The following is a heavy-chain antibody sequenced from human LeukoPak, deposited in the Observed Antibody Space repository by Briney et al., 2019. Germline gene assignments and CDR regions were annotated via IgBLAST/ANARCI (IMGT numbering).Heavy chain of an antibody. Sequence: PGGSPRLSCAASGFTFSSYAMNWVRQAPGKGLEWVSAVRGSDAGTSYADSVKGRFTISRDNSKNTLYLQMNSLRAEDTAVYYCAKNRGGSYYSGSDYWGQGTLVTVSS. CDR3: AKNRGGSYYSGSDY. CDR2: VRGSDAGT. J-gene: IGHJ4*02. V-gene: IGHV3-23*01. CDR1: GFTFSSYA. D-gene: IGHD1-26*01.